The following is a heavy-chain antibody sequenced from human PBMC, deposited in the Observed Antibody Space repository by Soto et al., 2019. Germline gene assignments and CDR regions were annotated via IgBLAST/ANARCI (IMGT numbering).Heavy chain of an antibody. V-gene: IGHV1-18*04. CDR2: ISAYDGNT. CDR1: GYTFTSYG. D-gene: IGHD3-22*01. CDR3: ARDHFYDSSGYYAKI. Sequence: ASVKVSCKASGYTFTSYGITWVRQAPGQGLEWMGWISAYDGNTDYARNFQGRVTMTTDTSTSTAYMELRSLRSDDTAVYYCARDHFYDSSGYYAKIWGQGTLVTVSS. J-gene: IGHJ4*02.